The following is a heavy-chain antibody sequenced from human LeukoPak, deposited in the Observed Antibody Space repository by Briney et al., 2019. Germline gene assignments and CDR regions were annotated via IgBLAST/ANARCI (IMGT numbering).Heavy chain of an antibody. V-gene: IGHV1-18*01. J-gene: IGHJ4*02. CDR3: ARVNDILTGFYSSDY. CDR2: ISAYNGDT. Sequence: ASVKVSCKASGYTFTSYDINWVGQAPGQGLEWMGWISAYNGDTNYAQKLQGRVTMTTDTSTSTAYMELRSLRSDDTAVYYCARVNDILTGFYSSDYWGQGTLVTVSS. D-gene: IGHD3-9*01. CDR1: GYTFTSYD.